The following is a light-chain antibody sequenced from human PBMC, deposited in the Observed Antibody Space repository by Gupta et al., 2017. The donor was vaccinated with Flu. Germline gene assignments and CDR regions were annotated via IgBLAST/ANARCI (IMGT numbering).Light chain of an antibody. CDR1: GSNIGAGYD. CDR3: QSYDSSLSGSRV. CDR2: DNN. V-gene: IGLV1-40*01. J-gene: IGLJ3*02. Sequence: QSVLTQPPSVSGAPGQRVAISCTGTGSNIGAGYDVHWYRQVPGTAPKLLIYDNNNRASDVPDRFSGSKSGASASLTITGLQAEDEADYYCQSYDSSLSGSRVFGGGTKVTVL.